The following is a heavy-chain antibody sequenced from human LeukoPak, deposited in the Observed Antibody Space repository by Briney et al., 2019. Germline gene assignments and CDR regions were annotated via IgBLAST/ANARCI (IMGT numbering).Heavy chain of an antibody. J-gene: IGHJ4*02. Sequence: GGSLRLSCAASGFTVSSNYMSWVRQAPGKGLEWVSVIYSGGSTYYADSVKGRFTISRDNSKNTLYPQMNSLRAEDTAVYYCATLLRGYSYGLDYWGQGTLVTVSS. CDR3: ATLLRGYSYGLDY. D-gene: IGHD5-18*01. CDR2: IYSGGST. CDR1: GFTVSSNY. V-gene: IGHV3-53*01.